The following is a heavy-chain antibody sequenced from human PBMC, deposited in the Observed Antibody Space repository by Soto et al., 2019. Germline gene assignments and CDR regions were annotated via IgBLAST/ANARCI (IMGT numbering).Heavy chain of an antibody. Sequence: HPGGSLRLSCAASGFTFSDHYMDWVRQDPGKGLEWVGRTRNKANSYTTEYAASVKGRFTISRDDSKNSLYLQMNSLKTEDTAVYYCARVEWLDPAGYGYWGQGTLVTVSS. V-gene: IGHV3-72*01. J-gene: IGHJ4*02. CDR2: TRNKANSYTT. D-gene: IGHD6-19*01. CDR1: GFTFSDHY. CDR3: ARVEWLDPAGYGY.